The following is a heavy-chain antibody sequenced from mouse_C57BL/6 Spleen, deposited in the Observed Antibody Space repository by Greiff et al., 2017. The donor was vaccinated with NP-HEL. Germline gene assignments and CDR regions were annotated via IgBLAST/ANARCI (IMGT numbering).Heavy chain of an antibody. Sequence: EVQGVESGGGLVQPGGSMKLSCAASGFTFSDSWMDWVRQSPEQGLEWVAEIRNKANNHATYYAESVKGRFTISRDDSKGSVYLQMNSLRAEDTGIDYCTAITTVAHYFDYWGQGTTLTVSS. CDR1: GFTFSDSW. CDR2: IRNKANNHAT. D-gene: IGHD1-1*01. CDR3: TAITTVAHYFDY. V-gene: IGHV6-6*01. J-gene: IGHJ2*01.